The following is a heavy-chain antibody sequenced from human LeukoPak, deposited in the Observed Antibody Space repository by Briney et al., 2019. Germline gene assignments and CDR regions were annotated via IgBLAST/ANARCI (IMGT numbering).Heavy chain of an antibody. CDR2: IYYSGST. D-gene: IGHD3-22*01. CDR1: GGSISSGDYY. V-gene: IGHV4-30-4*01. J-gene: IGHJ3*02. CDR3: ARDRTYDSSGSDAFDI. Sequence: SQTLSLTCTVSGGSISSGDYYWSWIRQPPGKGLEWIGYIYYSGSTYYNPSLKSRVTISVDTSKNQFSLKLSSVTAADTAVYYCARDRTYDSSGSDAFDIWGQGIMVTVSS.